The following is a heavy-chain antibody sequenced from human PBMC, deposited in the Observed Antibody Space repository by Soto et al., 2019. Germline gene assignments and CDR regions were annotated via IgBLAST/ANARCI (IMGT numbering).Heavy chain of an antibody. J-gene: IGHJ4*02. CDR1: GYTFRSYG. CDR3: ARKVAGVLFDY. V-gene: IGHV1-18*01. D-gene: IGHD5-12*01. CDR2: ISGYNGHT. Sequence: VQLVQSGAEVKKPGASVKVSCKASGYTFRSYGINWVRQAPGQGLEWMGWISGYNGHTDYAQNLQGRVTMTTDTSTSTAYMELRSLRSDDTAVYYCARKVAGVLFDYWGQGTLVTVSS.